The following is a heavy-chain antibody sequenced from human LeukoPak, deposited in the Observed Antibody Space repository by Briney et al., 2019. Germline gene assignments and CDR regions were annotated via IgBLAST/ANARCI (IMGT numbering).Heavy chain of an antibody. CDR2: IHASGTT. CDR1: GGSISSCF. V-gene: IGHV4-4*07. CDR3: ARDGADVYGRAFDY. J-gene: IGHJ4*02. D-gene: IGHD3-10*01. Sequence: IPSETLSLTCNVSGGSISSCFWTWIRQPAGKGLEWIGRIHASGTTNYNSSLKSRVSMSVDTYKNQFSLKLTSVTAADTAVYFCARDGADVYGRAFDYWGQGTLVSVSS.